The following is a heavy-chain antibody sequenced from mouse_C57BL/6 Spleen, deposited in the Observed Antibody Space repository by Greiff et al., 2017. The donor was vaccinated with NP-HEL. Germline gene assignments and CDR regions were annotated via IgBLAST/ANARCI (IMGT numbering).Heavy chain of an antibody. CDR3: ARGTVVARYWYFDV. CDR1: GFTFTDYY. J-gene: IGHJ1*03. Sequence: EVMLVESGGGLVQPGGSLSLSCAASGFTFTDYYMSWVRQPPGKALEWLGFIRNKANGYTTEYSASVKGRFTISRDNSQSILYLQMNALRAEDSATYYCARGTVVARYWYFDVWGTGTTVTVSS. D-gene: IGHD1-1*01. V-gene: IGHV7-3*01. CDR2: IRNKANGYTT.